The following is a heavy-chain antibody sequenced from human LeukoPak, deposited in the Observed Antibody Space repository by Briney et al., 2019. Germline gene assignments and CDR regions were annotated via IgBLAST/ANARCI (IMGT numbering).Heavy chain of an antibody. V-gene: IGHV3-30*04. CDR3: ARDRAYCGDDCYSVPDWYFDL. CDR2: ISYDGSNK. Sequence: GGSLRLSCAASGFTFSSYAMHWVRQAPGKGLEWVAVISYDGSNKYYADSVKGRFTISRDNAKNSLYLQMNSLKADDTAVYYCARDRAYCGDDCYSVPDWYFDLWGRGTPVTVSS. CDR1: GFTFSSYA. J-gene: IGHJ2*01. D-gene: IGHD2-21*02.